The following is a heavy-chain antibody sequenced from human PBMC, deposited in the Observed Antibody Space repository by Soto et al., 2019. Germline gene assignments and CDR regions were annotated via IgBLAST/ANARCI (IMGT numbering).Heavy chain of an antibody. CDR2: VYYRGRS. J-gene: IGHJ4*02. CDR1: GGSVSNSNYY. D-gene: IGHD2-8*01. CDR3: VSQRTSVLTQAYFDY. V-gene: IGHV4-39*01. Sequence: SETLSLTCTVSGGSVSNSNYYWGCIRQSPGKGLEWIGSVYYRGRSYSKSSVKSRVTISVDTSKNQFSLNLNSVTASDTAVYFCVSQRTSVLTQAYFDYWGPGALVTVSS.